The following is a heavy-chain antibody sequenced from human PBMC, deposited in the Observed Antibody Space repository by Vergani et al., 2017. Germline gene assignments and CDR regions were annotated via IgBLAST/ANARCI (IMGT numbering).Heavy chain of an antibody. D-gene: IGHD3-10*01. CDR1: GGSFSGYY. CDR3: ARAKGRITVVRGVVLGGMDV. Sequence: QVQLQQWGAGLLKPSETPSLTCAVYGGSFSGYYWSWIRQPPGKGLEWIGEINHSGSTNYNPSLKSRVTISVDTSKNQFSLKLSSVTAADTAVYYCARAKGRITVVRGVVLGGMDVGGQGTTVTVSS. CDR2: INHSGST. J-gene: IGHJ6*02. V-gene: IGHV4-34*01.